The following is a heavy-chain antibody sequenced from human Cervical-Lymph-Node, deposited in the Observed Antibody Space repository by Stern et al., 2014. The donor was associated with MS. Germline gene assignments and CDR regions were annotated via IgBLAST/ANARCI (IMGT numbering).Heavy chain of an antibody. CDR2: ISTYNGNT. V-gene: IGHV1-18*01. D-gene: IGHD3-3*01. J-gene: IGHJ6*02. Sequence: VQLVQSGPEVKKPGASVTVSCKASGYRFNSYGINWVRQAPGQGLEWMGRISTYNGNTEYAQKIQGRVTMTTDTSPGTAYMELRSLRSDDTAVYYCARTNPLRFGNFHGIDVWGQGTTVIVSS. CDR1: GYRFNSYG. CDR3: ARTNPLRFGNFHGIDV.